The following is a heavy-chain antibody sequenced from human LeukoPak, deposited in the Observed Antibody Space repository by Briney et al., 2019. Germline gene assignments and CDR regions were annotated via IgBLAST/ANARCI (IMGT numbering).Heavy chain of an antibody. D-gene: IGHD3-10*02. Sequence: AGGSPRLSCAASGFTFSSYEMSWVRQAPGKGLEWVSYISSSGSTIYYADSVKGRFTISRDNAKNSLYLQMSSLRAEDTAVYYCAELGITMIGGVWGKGTTVTVSS. CDR2: ISSSGSTI. CDR1: GFTFSSYE. J-gene: IGHJ6*04. CDR3: AELGITMIGGV. V-gene: IGHV3-48*03.